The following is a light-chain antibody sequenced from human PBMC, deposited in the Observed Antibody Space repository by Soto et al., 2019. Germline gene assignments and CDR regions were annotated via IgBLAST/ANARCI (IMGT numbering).Light chain of an antibody. CDR3: QQRSNWPPLFT. Sequence: EIVLTQSPATLSLSPGERATLSCRASQSVSSYLAWYQQKPGQAPRLLIYDASNRATVIPARFSGSGSGTDFTRTISSLEPEDFVVYYCQQRSNWPPLFTFGPGTKVDIK. J-gene: IGKJ3*01. V-gene: IGKV3-11*01. CDR1: QSVSSY. CDR2: DAS.